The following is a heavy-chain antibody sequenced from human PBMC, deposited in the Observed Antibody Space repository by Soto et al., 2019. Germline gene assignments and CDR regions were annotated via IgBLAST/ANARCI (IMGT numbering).Heavy chain of an antibody. J-gene: IGHJ4*02. CDR1: GGSITSYY. CDR3: ARSPLPYCSGGTCYSKAYYFDY. Sequence: SETLSLTCTVSGGSITSYYWSWIRQPPGKGLEWIGYIYYSGSTNYNPSLKSRVTISVDTSKNQFSLRLSSVTAADTAVYFCARSPLPYCSGGTCYSKAYYFDYWGQGTLVTVSS. CDR2: IYYSGST. V-gene: IGHV4-59*08. D-gene: IGHD2-15*01.